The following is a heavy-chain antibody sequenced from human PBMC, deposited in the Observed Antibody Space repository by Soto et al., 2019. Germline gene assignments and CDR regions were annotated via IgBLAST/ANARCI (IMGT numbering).Heavy chain of an antibody. CDR1: GSTFTSYD. CDR3: ARGCGVAGDY. Sequence: QVQLVQSGAEVKKPGASVKVSCKASGSTFTSYDINWVRQATGQGLEWMGWMNPNSGNTGYAQKFQDRVTTTRKTSLSTADMEVSSLRSEDPAVYYGARGCGVAGDYWGQGPLVTVSS. J-gene: IGHJ4*02. V-gene: IGHV1-8*01. CDR2: MNPNSGNT. D-gene: IGHD3-3*01.